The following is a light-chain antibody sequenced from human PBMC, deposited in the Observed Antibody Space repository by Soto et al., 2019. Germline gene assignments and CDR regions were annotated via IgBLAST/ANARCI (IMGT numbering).Light chain of an antibody. V-gene: IGKV1-39*01. CDR3: QQSHSARWT. CDR1: QSIQNH. Sequence: DIQMTQYPSSLSASVGDRVTITCRASQSIQNHLSWFQQTPGKAPKLLTHAASNLDSGVPSRISGSGSGTDFTLTISSLQPEDFATYYCQQSHSARWTFGQGTKVDI. J-gene: IGKJ1*01. CDR2: AAS.